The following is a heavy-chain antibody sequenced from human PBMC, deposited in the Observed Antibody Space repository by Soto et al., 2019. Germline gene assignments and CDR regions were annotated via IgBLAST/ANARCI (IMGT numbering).Heavy chain of an antibody. CDR2: ISYDGSNK. CDR1: GFTFSSYA. D-gene: IGHD6-19*01. Sequence: PGGSLRLSCAASGFTFSSYAMHWVRQAPGKGLEWVAVISYDGSNKYYADSAKGRCTISRDNSKNTLYLQMNSLRAEDTAVYYCARDLSSCWYDYFDYWGQGTLVPVSS. CDR3: ARDLSSCWYDYFDY. J-gene: IGHJ4*02. V-gene: IGHV3-30-3*01.